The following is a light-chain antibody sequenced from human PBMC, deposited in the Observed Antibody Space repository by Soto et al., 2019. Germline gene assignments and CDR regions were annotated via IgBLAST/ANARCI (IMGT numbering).Light chain of an antibody. CDR3: QQYNKWPAEIT. Sequence: EIVLTQSPGTLSLSPGERATLSSRASQSVSSSYLAWYQQKPGQAPRPLIYGASSRATGIPARFSGSGSGTEFTLTISSLQSEDSGVYYCQQYNKWPAEITFGQGTRLEI. J-gene: IGKJ5*01. CDR2: GAS. V-gene: IGKV3D-15*01. CDR1: QSVSSSY.